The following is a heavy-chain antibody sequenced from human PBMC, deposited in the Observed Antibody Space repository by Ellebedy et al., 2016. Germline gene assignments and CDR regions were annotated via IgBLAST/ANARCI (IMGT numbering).Heavy chain of an antibody. J-gene: IGHJ6*02. Sequence: GGSLRLXCAASGFTFSSYGMHWVRQAPGKGLEWVAVIWYDGSNKYYADSVKGRFTISRDNSKNTLYLQMNSLRAEDTAVYYCAKVPVAVAGSYGYDYYYGMDVWGQGTTVTVSS. CDR3: AKVPVAVAGSYGYDYYYGMDV. D-gene: IGHD6-19*01. CDR2: IWYDGSNK. CDR1: GFTFSSYG. V-gene: IGHV3-30*02.